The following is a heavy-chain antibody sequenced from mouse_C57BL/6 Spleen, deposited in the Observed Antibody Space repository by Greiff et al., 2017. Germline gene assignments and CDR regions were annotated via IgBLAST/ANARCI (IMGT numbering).Heavy chain of an antibody. V-gene: IGHV5-6*01. Sequence: EVQGVESGGDLVKPGGSLKLSCAASGFTFSSYGMSWVRQTPDKRLEWVATISSGGSYTYYPDSVKGRFTISRDNAKNTLYLQMSSLKSEDTAMYYCARHDTTVVATRFAYWGQGTLVTVSA. CDR3: ARHDTTVVATRFAY. CDR2: ISSGGSYT. D-gene: IGHD1-1*01. J-gene: IGHJ3*01. CDR1: GFTFSSYG.